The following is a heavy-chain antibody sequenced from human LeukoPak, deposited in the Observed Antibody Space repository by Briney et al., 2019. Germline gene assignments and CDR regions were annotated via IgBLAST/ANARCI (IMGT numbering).Heavy chain of an antibody. V-gene: IGHV1-2*06. CDR2: INPNSGGT. Sequence: GASVKVSCKASGYTFTGYYMHWVRQAPGQGLEWMGRINPNSGGTNYAQKFQGRVTMTRDTPISTAYMELSRLRSDDTAVYYCARDLVTMIDMYYFDYWGQGTLVTVSS. CDR1: GYTFTGYY. CDR3: ARDLVTMIDMYYFDY. D-gene: IGHD3-22*01. J-gene: IGHJ4*02.